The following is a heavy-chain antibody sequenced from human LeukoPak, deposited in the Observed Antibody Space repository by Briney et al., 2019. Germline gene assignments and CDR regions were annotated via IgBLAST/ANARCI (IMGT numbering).Heavy chain of an antibody. J-gene: IGHJ6*03. D-gene: IGHD4-17*01. Sequence: RGSLRLSCAASGFTFSSYAMSWVRQAPGKGLEWVSAIRGSGGSTYYADSVKGRFTISRDNSKNTLYLQMNSLRAEDTAVYYCATLGGYGDYYYYYYMDVWGKGTTVTFSS. CDR3: ATLGGYGDYYYYYYMDV. V-gene: IGHV3-23*01. CDR2: IRGSGGST. CDR1: GFTFSSYA.